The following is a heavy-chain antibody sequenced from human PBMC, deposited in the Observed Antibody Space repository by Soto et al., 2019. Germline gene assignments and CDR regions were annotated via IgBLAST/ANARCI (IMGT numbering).Heavy chain of an antibody. V-gene: IGHV1-18*01. CDR1: GYTFTSYG. J-gene: IGHJ4*02. D-gene: IGHD4-17*01. Sequence: QVQLVQSGAEVKKPGASVKVSCKASGYTFTSYGISWVRQAPGQVLEWMGWISAYNGNTNYAQKLQGRVTMTTDTSTSTAYMELRSLRSDDTAVYYCARDSRRATVTKGLDYWGQGTLVTVSS. CDR2: ISAYNGNT. CDR3: ARDSRRATVTKGLDY.